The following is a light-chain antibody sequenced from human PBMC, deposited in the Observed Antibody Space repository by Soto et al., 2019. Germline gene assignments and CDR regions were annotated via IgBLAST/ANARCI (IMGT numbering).Light chain of an antibody. V-gene: IGKV3-20*01. J-gene: IGKJ3*01. CDR1: QSISSSY. Sequence: EIVLTQSPGTLSLSPGEGATLSCRASQSISSSYLAWYQQKPGQAPGLLIYGASSRATGIPDRFSGRGSGTDFTLTISRLEPEDFAVYYCQQYGSSPRFTFGPGTKVDIK. CDR3: QQYGSSPRFT. CDR2: GAS.